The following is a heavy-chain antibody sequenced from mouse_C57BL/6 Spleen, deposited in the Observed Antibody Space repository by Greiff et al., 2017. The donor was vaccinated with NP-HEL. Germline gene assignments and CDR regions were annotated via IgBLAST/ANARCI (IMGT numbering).Heavy chain of an antibody. D-gene: IGHD1-1*01. Sequence: QVQLQQSGAELVRPGTSVKVSCKASGYAFTNYLIEWVKQRPGQGLEWIGVINPGSGGTNYNEKFKGKATLTADKSSSTAYMQLSSLTSEDSAVYFCARYGSSPYWYFDVWGTGTTVTVSS. CDR2: INPGSGGT. CDR3: ARYGSSPYWYFDV. CDR1: GYAFTNYL. J-gene: IGHJ1*03. V-gene: IGHV1-54*01.